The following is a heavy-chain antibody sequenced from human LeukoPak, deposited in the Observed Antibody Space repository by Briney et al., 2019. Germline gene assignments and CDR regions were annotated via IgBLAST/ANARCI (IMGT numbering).Heavy chain of an antibody. V-gene: IGHV3-11*01. CDR3: AREGRGYYGDFDY. CDR1: GLTFSDSY. Sequence: GGSLRLSCAASGLTFSDSYMSWIRQAPGKGLEWVSYISSGGNTIKYADSVKGRFTISRDNSKNSLFLQMNSLRVEDTAVYYCAREGRGYYGDFDYWGHGTLVTVSS. D-gene: IGHD3-3*01. J-gene: IGHJ4*01. CDR2: ISSGGNTI.